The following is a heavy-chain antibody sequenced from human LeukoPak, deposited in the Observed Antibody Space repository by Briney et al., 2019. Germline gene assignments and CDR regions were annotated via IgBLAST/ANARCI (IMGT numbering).Heavy chain of an antibody. J-gene: IGHJ6*02. CDR1: GFTFSTYS. D-gene: IGHD3-22*01. V-gene: IGHV3-33*08. Sequence: GGSLRLSCAASGFTFSTYSMTWVRQAPGKGLEWVAVIWYDGSNKYYADSVKGRFTISRDNSKNTLYLQMNSLRAEDTAVYYCARGPHYYDSSGRKRYYYYYYGMDVWGQGTTVTVSS. CDR2: IWYDGSNK. CDR3: ARGPHYYDSSGRKRYYYYYYGMDV.